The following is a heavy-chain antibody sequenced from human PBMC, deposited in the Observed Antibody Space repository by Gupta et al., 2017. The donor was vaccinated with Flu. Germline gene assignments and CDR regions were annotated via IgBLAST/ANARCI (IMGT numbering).Heavy chain of an antibody. CDR1: GLIFTHHD. CDR3: ARDPGLGNQYDNSGGYFDS. CDR2: VSGSDGST. V-gene: IGHV3-23*01. Sequence: EVQLLESGGGWVQPGGSLRLSFAASGLIFTHHDMSWVRQAPGGGLGWVSAVSGSDGSTYYADSVKGRFTSSRDNSKNTVDLQMNRLSAEDTAVYFCARDPGLGNQYDNSGGYFDSWGQGILVTVSS. D-gene: IGHD3-22*01. J-gene: IGHJ4*02.